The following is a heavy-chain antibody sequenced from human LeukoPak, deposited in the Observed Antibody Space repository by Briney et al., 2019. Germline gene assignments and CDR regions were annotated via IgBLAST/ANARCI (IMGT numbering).Heavy chain of an antibody. J-gene: IGHJ6*02. CDR2: LKPDGSEM. CDR1: GFTFSSYW. D-gene: IGHD2-21*02. V-gene: IGHV3-7*05. Sequence: GGSLRLSCAASGFTFSSYWMSWVRQVPGKGPEWVANLKPDGSEMYYVDSVKGRFTISRDNAKNSLYLQMHSLRAEDTAVYYCARGPMTSDVWGQGTTVTVSS. CDR3: ARGPMTSDV.